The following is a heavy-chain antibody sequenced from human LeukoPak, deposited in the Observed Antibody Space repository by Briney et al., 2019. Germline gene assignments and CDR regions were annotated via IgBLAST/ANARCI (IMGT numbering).Heavy chain of an antibody. CDR3: ARHGLDYYDSSGYPLFDY. D-gene: IGHD3-22*01. CDR1: GGSISSYY. J-gene: IGHJ4*02. V-gene: IGHV4-4*09. CDR2: IYTSGST. Sequence: PSETLSLTCAVSGGSISSYYWSWIRQPPGKGLEWIGYIYTSGSTSYNPSLKSRVTISVDTSKNQFSRKLSSVTAADTAVYYCARHGLDYYDSSGYPLFDYWGQGTLLTVSS.